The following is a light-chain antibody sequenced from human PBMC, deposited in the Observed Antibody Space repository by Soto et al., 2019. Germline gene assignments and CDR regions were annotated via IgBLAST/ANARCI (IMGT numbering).Light chain of an antibody. CDR2: EGS. CDR1: SSDIDDHNR. Sequence: QSALTQPPSVSGSPGHSVTISCAGSSSDIDDHNRFSWYQQSPGEAPKLIIYEGSVPPSGVPGRFSGSGSGNTASLTIAGLQADDEADDYCASYTPGSVPQVVFGGGTQLTVL. V-gene: IGLV2-18*02. CDR3: ASYTPGSVPQVV. J-gene: IGLJ2*01.